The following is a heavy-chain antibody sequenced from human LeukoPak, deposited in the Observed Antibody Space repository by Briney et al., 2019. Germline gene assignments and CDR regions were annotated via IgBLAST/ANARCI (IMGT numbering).Heavy chain of an antibody. Sequence: PGGSLRLSCAASGFTFSSYWMSWVRQAPGKGLEWVANIKQDESEKYYVDSLKGRFTISRDNAKNSLYLQMNSLRAEDTAVYYCARDKIEGPTKLDYWGQGILVIVSS. CDR1: GFTFSSYW. CDR3: ARDKIEGPTKLDY. CDR2: IKQDESEK. J-gene: IGHJ4*02. D-gene: IGHD1-1*01. V-gene: IGHV3-7*01.